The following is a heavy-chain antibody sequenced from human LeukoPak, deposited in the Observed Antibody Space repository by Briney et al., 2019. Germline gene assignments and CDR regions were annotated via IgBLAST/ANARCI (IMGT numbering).Heavy chain of an antibody. CDR3: ARGRPHGNDY. D-gene: IGHD4-23*01. J-gene: IGHJ4*02. Sequence: GGSLRLSCAASGFTFCSYWMNWVRQAPGKGLVWVSRIASDGSSTTYADSVKGRFSISRDNAKNTLYLQMNSLRVEDTAVYYCARGRPHGNDYWGQGTLVTVSS. V-gene: IGHV3-74*01. CDR1: GFTFCSYW. CDR2: IASDGSST.